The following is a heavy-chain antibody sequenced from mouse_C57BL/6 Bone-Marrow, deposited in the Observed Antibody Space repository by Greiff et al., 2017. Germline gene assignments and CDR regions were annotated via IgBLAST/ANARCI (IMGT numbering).Heavy chain of an antibody. CDR1: GYTFTDYE. CDR3: TRELFTTVVANDY. V-gene: IGHV1-15*01. J-gene: IGHJ2*01. Sequence: QVQLQQSGAELVRPGASVTLSCKASGYTFTDYEMHWVKQTPVHGLEWIGAIDPETGGTAYNQKVKGKAILTADKSSSTAYMELRSLTSEDSAVYYCTRELFTTVVANDYWGQGTTLTVSS. D-gene: IGHD1-1*01. CDR2: IDPETGGT.